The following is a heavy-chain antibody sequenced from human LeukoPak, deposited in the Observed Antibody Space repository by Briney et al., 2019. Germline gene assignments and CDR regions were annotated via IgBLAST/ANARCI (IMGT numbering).Heavy chain of an antibody. CDR1: GFTFSSSA. CDR2: IKQDGSEK. V-gene: IGHV3-7*01. J-gene: IGHJ5*02. CDR3: AREKAVAAIDP. Sequence: PGGSLRLSCAASGFTFSSSAMSWVRQAPGKGLEWVANIKQDGSEKYYVDSVKGRFTISRDNAKNSLYLQMNSLRAEDTAVYYCAREKAVAAIDPWGQGTLVTVSS. D-gene: IGHD6-19*01.